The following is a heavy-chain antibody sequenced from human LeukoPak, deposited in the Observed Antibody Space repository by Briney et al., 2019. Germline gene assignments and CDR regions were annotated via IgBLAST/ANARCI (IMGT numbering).Heavy chain of an antibody. J-gene: IGHJ4*02. V-gene: IGHV1-2*02. CDR3: ARGVLGVGSGWSLFDY. CDR1: GYTFTGYY. CDR2: INPNSGGA. D-gene: IGHD6-19*01. Sequence: ASVKVSCKASGYTFTGYYMHWVRQAPGQGLEWMGWINPNSGGANYAQKFQGRVTMTRDTSISTAHMELSRLRSDDTAGYFCARGVLGVGSGWSLFDYWGQGTLVTVCS.